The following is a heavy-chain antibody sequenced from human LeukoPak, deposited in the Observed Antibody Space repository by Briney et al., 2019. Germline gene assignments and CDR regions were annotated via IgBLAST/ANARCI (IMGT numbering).Heavy chain of an antibody. CDR1: GYTFTSFY. D-gene: IGHD1-26*01. Sequence: ASVRVSCKASGYTFTSFYMHWVRQAPGQGLEWMGIINPSSGRTTYAQKLQGRVTMTRDTSTSTVYMELSSLRSEDTAVYHCAREGEWELLGIGGYWGQGTVVSVSS. J-gene: IGHJ4*02. CDR3: AREGEWELLGIGGY. V-gene: IGHV1-46*01. CDR2: INPSSGRT.